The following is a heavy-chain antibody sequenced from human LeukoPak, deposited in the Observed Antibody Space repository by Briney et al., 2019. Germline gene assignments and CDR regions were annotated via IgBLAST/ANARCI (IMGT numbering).Heavy chain of an antibody. CDR2: IYTSGST. V-gene: IGHV4-4*07. CDR3: ARAMVRGVPLDAFDI. CDR1: GGSISSYY. D-gene: IGHD3-10*01. Sequence: PSETLSLTCTVSGGSISSYYWSWIRQPAGKGLEWIGHIYTSGSTNYNPSLKSRVTMSVDTSKNQFSLKLSSVTAADTAVYYCARAMVRGVPLDAFDIWGQGTMVTVSS. J-gene: IGHJ3*02.